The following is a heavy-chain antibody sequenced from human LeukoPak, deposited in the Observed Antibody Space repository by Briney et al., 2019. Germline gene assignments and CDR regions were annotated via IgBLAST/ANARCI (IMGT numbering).Heavy chain of an antibody. V-gene: IGHV4-59*01. D-gene: IGHD3-3*01. CDR2: IKYSGST. CDR3: ASRSSIWSGYQDTLYYFDS. CDR1: GDSISSYY. J-gene: IGHJ4*02. Sequence: SETLSLTCSVSGDSISSYYWSWIRQPPGKGLEWIGYIKYSGSTNYNPSLKSRVTISVDTSKNQFSLKLSSVTAADTAVYYCASRSSIWSGYQDTLYYFDSWGQGTLVTVSS.